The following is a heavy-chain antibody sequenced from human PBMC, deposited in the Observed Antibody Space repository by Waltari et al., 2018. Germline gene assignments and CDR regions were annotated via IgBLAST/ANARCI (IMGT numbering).Heavy chain of an antibody. Sequence: EVQVVESGGGLVQPGGPLRLSCVTSGFTFSNYWMTWVRRAPGKGLEWVANINQDGNGLHYVDSVRGRFTISRDNAKNSMFLQMNSLRAEDTAVYYCARVPLPWYLDYWGQGTLVTVSS. CDR2: INQDGNGL. CDR1: GFTFSNYW. V-gene: IGHV3-7*01. J-gene: IGHJ4*02. CDR3: ARVPLPWYLDY.